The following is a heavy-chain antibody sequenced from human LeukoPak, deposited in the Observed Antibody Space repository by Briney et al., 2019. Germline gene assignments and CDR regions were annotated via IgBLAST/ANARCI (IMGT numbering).Heavy chain of an antibody. CDR1: GFTFRSYG. V-gene: IGHV3-64*01. J-gene: IGHJ1*01. CDR3: ATYYYDSGGFHFHH. Sequence: GGSLRLSCAASGFTFRSYGMHWVRQAPGKGLEYVSAISSNGGRTYYANSVKGRFTISRDNSRNTLYLQMGCLRAEDMAVYYCATYYYDSGGFHFHHWGQGTLVTVSS. CDR2: ISSNGGRT. D-gene: IGHD3-22*01.